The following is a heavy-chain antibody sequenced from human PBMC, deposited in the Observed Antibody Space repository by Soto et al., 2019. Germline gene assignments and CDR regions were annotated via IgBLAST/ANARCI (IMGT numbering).Heavy chain of an antibody. D-gene: IGHD1-26*01. J-gene: IGHJ4*02. Sequence: ASVKVSCKVSGYTLTELSMHWVRQAPGKGLEWMGGFDPEDGETIYAQKFQGRVTMTEDTSTDTAYMELSSLRSEDTAVYYCATSSEVGATPYYFDYWGQGTLVTVPS. CDR1: GYTLTELS. CDR3: ATSSEVGATPYYFDY. V-gene: IGHV1-24*01. CDR2: FDPEDGET.